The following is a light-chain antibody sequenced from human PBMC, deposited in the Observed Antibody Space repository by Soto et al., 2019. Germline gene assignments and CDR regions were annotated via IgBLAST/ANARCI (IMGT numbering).Light chain of an antibody. Sequence: EIVLTQSPATLSLSPGERATLSCRASQSVSNYLAWYQQKPGQAPRLLIYDASNRATGIPARFSGSGSGTDFTLTISSLEPEDFAVYYSQQRSNWPPSTFGQGTRVEIK. CDR2: DAS. J-gene: IGKJ5*01. CDR3: QQRSNWPPST. CDR1: QSVSNY. V-gene: IGKV3-11*01.